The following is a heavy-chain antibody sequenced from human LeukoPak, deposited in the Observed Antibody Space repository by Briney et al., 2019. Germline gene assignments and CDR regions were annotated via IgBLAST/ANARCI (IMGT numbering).Heavy chain of an antibody. D-gene: IGHD3-3*01. CDR1: GYTFTGYY. CDR2: INPNSGGT. Sequence: VASVKVSCKASGYTFTGYYMHWVRQAPGQGLEWMGRINPNSGGTNYAQKFQGRVTMTRDTSISTAYMELSRLRSDDTAVYYCAREEILEWLLWGYYYGMDVWGQGTTDTVSS. V-gene: IGHV1-2*06. J-gene: IGHJ6*02. CDR3: AREEILEWLLWGYYYGMDV.